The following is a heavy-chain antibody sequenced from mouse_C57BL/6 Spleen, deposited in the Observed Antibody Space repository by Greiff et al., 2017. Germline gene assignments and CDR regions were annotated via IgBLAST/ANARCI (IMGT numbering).Heavy chain of an antibody. Sequence: VQLQQPGAELVKPGASVTLSCKASGYTFTSYWMHWVKQRPGQGLEWIGMIHPNSGSTNYNEKFKSKATMTVDKSSSTAYLQLSSLTSEDSAVYYCARSSGLYAMDYWGQGTSVTASS. J-gene: IGHJ4*01. CDR3: ARSSGLYAMDY. CDR2: IHPNSGST. V-gene: IGHV1-64*01. D-gene: IGHD3-2*02. CDR1: GYTFTSYW.